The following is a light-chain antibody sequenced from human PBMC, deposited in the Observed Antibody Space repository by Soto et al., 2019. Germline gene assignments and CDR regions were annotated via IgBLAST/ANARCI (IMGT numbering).Light chain of an antibody. CDR3: QQYGSSPPLT. J-gene: IGKJ4*01. CDR2: GAS. Sequence: XLSLSPGERATLSCRASQSVSSSYLAWYQQKPGQAPRLLIYGASSRATGIPDRFSGSGSGTDFTLTISRLEPEDFAVYYCQQYGSSPPLTFGGGTKVEIK. V-gene: IGKV3-20*01. CDR1: QSVSSSY.